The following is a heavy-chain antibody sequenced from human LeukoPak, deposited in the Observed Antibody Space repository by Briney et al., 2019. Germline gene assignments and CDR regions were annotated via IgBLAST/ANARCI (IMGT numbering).Heavy chain of an antibody. Sequence: GGSLRLSCAATGFTFSNYAMSWVRQAPGKGLEWVSVISRNGAHPYYIDSMRDRFTVSRDNSKNIMYLQMNSLRAEDAALYYVSAPGDSGWYNHWGQGTLVTVSS. D-gene: IGHD6-19*01. CDR2: ISRNGAHP. CDR1: GFTFSNYA. J-gene: IGHJ4*02. CDR3: SAPGDSGWYNH. V-gene: IGHV3-23*01.